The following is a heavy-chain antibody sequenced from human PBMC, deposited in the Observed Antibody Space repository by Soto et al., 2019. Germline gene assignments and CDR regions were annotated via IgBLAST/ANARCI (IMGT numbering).Heavy chain of an antibody. CDR2: IYWDADK. V-gene: IGHV2-5*02. D-gene: IGHD4-17*01. J-gene: IGHJ3*02. Sequence: QITLKESGPTLVKPTQTLTLTCTFSGFSLSTSGVGVGWIRQPPGKALEWLALIYWDADKRYSPSVKSRLTLTKDTSKNRGVLTQTNMDPVDTATYYCAPLRWYGRRAFDIWRQGTMVTVSS. CDR1: GFSLSTSGVG. CDR3: APLRWYGRRAFDI.